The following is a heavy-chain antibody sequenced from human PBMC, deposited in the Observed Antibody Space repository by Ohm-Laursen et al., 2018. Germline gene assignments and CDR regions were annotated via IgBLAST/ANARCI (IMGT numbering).Heavy chain of an antibody. D-gene: IGHD6-19*01. CDR1: GFTFSSYA. V-gene: IGHV3-23*01. CDR2: ISGNAVRT. J-gene: IGHJ4*02. Sequence: SLRLSCAASGFTFSSYAMSWVRQAPGKGLEWVSSISGNAVRTYDADSVKGRFSISRDNSKNTLDLQMNSLGAEDTAVYYCAKGPFIAVAGSNYFFDYWGQGTLVTVSS. CDR3: AKGPFIAVAGSNYFFDY.